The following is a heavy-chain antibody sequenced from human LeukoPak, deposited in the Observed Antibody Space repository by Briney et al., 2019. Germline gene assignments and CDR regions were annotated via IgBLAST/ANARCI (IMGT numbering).Heavy chain of an antibody. V-gene: IGHV1-2*02. D-gene: IGHD5-12*01. CDR3: AKEDIAPGYYYGMDV. CDR2: INPNSGGT. J-gene: IGHJ6*02. CDR1: GFTFTGYY. Sequence: ASVKVSCKASGFTFTGYYIHWVRQAPGQGLEWMGWINPNSGGTNYAQKFQGRVTMTRDTSISTAYMELSRLRSDDTAVYYCAKEDIAPGYYYGMDVWGQGTTVTVSS.